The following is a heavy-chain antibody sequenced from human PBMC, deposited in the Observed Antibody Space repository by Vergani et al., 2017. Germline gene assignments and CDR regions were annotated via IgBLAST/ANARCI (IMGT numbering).Heavy chain of an antibody. D-gene: IGHD3-9*01. Sequence: QLQLQESGPGLVKPSQTLSLTCTVSGGSISTGSYYWSWIRQPAGKGLEWIGHIYTSGSTNYNPSLKSRVTISVDTSKNQFSLKLSSVTAADTAVYYCARDDILTANNWFDPWGQGTLVTVSS. CDR3: ARDDILTANNWFDP. V-gene: IGHV4-61*02. CDR2: IYTSGST. CDR1: GGSISTGSYY. J-gene: IGHJ5*02.